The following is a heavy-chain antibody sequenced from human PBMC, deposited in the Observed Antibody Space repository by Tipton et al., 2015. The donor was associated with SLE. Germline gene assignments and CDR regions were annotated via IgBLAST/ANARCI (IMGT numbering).Heavy chain of an antibody. J-gene: IGHJ4*02. CDR2: INHSGST. V-gene: IGHV4-34*01. Sequence: LRLSCAVYGASFSGYYWSWIRQPPGKGLEWIGEINHSGSTNYNPSLKSRVTISVDTSKNQFSLKLSSVTAADTAVYYCAGRGYSSSWYYFDYWGQGTLVTVSS. D-gene: IGHD6-13*01. CDR1: GASFSGYY. CDR3: AGRGYSSSWYYFDY.